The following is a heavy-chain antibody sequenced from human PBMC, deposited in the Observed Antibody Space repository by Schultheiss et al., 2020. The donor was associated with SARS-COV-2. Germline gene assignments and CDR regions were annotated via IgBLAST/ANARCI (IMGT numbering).Heavy chain of an antibody. D-gene: IGHD3-3*01. CDR1: GGSFSGYY. J-gene: IGHJ4*02. CDR2: IYYSGST. CDR3: AKDGILASL. V-gene: IGHV4-34*01. Sequence: SETLSLTCAVYGGSFSGYYWSWIRQPPGKGLEWIGYIYYSGSTYYNPSLKSLVTISVDTSKNQFSLKLSSVTAADTAVYYCAKDGILASLWGQGTLVTVSS.